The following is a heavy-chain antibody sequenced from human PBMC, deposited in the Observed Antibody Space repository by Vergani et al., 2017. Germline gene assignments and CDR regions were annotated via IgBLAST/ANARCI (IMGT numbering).Heavy chain of an antibody. V-gene: IGHV3-30*18. J-gene: IGHJ4*02. Sequence: QVQLVESGGGVVQPGRSLRLSCAASGFTFSSYGMHWVRQAPGKGLEWVAFISYDGSNKYYADSVKGRFTISSDNSKNTLYLQMNSLGAEDTAVYYCAKDGEDWGQGTLVTVSS. CDR1: GFTFSSYG. CDR3: AKDGED. CDR2: ISYDGSNK.